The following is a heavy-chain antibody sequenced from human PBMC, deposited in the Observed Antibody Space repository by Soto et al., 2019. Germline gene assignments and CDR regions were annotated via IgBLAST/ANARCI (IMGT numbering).Heavy chain of an antibody. CDR1: GFSVRANY. J-gene: IGHJ4*02. CDR3: HGYGY. V-gene: IGHV3-53*01. Sequence: EVQLVESGGGLIQPGGSLRLSCAVSGFSVRANYMSWVRQAPGKGLERGSVIYDTDTTYYADSVKGRFIISRDISKNTLYLQMNVLRAEDTALYYCHGYGYWGQGTMGTVSS. CDR2: IYDTDTT. D-gene: IGHD5-18*01.